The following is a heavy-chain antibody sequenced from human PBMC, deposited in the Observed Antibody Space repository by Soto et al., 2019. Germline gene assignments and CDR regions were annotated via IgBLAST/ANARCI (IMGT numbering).Heavy chain of an antibody. CDR2: ISYDGSNK. CDR3: AKLTYYDFWSGYFAIGVAGYYGMDV. CDR1: GFTFSSYG. Sequence: QVQLVESGGGVVQPGRSLRLSCAASGFTFSSYGMHWVRQAPGKGLEWVAVISYDGSNKYYADSVKGRFTISRDNSKNTLYLQMNSLRAEDTAVYYCAKLTYYDFWSGYFAIGVAGYYGMDVWGQGTTVTVSS. D-gene: IGHD3-3*01. J-gene: IGHJ6*02. V-gene: IGHV3-30*18.